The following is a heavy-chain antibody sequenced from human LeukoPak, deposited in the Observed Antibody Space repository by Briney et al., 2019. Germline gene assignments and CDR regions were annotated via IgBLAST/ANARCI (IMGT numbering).Heavy chain of an antibody. D-gene: IGHD1-26*01. CDR1: GFTFNTYS. CDR3: AREGPTVGSKWDNWYFDL. Sequence: GGSLRLSCAASGFTFNTYSMSWVRQAPGKGLEWVSIISRASESIFYADSVKGRFTISRDNAKNSLYLQMNSLRPGDTAVYYCAREGPTVGSKWDNWYFDLWGRGTLVTVSS. V-gene: IGHV3-21*01. J-gene: IGHJ2*01. CDR2: ISRASESI.